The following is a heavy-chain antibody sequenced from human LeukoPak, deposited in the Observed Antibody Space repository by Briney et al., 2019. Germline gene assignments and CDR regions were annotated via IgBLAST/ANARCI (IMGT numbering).Heavy chain of an antibody. V-gene: IGHV1-69*10. CDR3: ARGDYDVSGDFRTFEF. J-gene: IGHJ4*02. CDR1: VGTFSSYA. CDR2: IIPILDVA. Sequence: EASVNVSCTASVGTFSSYAISWVRQAPGQGLEWMGGIIPILDVANSGQKFQGRVTFTADKSTSTAYIELSSLGSKDAAMYFCARGDYDVSGDFRTFEFWGRGTLVSVSS. D-gene: IGHD3-16*01.